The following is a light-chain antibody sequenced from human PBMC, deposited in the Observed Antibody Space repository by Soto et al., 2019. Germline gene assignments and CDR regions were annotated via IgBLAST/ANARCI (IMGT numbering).Light chain of an antibody. CDR2: GVS. V-gene: IGKV3-11*01. J-gene: IGKJ4*01. CDR3: EDRSCLIT. CDR1: QSISIT. Sequence: EVVLTQSPAPLTLSPGERATLSCRASQSISITLAWYQQKPGQAPRLLIYGVSNRATGIPARFSGSGSGTDFSLTISSLEPEDFAVYDCEDRSCLITFGGGTKVEIK.